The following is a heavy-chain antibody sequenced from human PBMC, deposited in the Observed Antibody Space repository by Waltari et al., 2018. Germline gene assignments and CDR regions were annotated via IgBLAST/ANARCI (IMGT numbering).Heavy chain of an antibody. CDR2: INHSGRT. V-gene: IGHV4-34*01. J-gene: IGHJ6*03. D-gene: IGHD3-3*01. CDR3: ARANTIFGVIRTWYYMDV. CDR1: GGSFSGYY. Sequence: QVQLQQWGAGLLKPSETLSLTCVVSGGSFSGYYWSGIRQPPGKGLEWFGEINHSGRTNYNPSLKSRVTISIDTSKIQFSLKLRSVTVADTAVYYCARANTIFGVIRTWYYMDVWGKGTPVTVSS.